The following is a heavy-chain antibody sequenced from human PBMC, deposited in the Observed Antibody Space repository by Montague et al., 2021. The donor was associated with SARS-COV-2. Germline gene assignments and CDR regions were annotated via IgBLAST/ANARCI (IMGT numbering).Heavy chain of an antibody. CDR3: TRYTPTFNDYVWGSYRYTSPGAFDI. Sequence: SLSLSCSASGFTFGDYAMSWVRQAPGKGLEWVGFIRSKAYGGTTEYAASVKGRFTISRDDSKSIAYLQMNSLKTEDTAVYYCTRYTPTFNDYVWGSYRYTSPGAFDIWGQGTMVTVSS. CDR1: GFTFGDYA. CDR2: IRSKAYGGTT. D-gene: IGHD3-16*02. J-gene: IGHJ3*02. V-gene: IGHV3-49*04.